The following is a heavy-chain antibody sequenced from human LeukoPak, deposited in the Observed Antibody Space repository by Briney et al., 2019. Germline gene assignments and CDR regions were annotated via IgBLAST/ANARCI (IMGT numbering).Heavy chain of an antibody. CDR1: GFTFSNAW. CDR2: IKSKSDGGTT. CDR3: TTDRSQQYYFDY. Sequence: GGSLRLSCAASGFTFSNAWMSWVRQAPGKGLEWVGRIKSKSDGGTTDYAAPVKGRFTISSDDSKNTLYLQMNSLKTEDTAVYYCTTDRSQQYYFDYWGQGTLVTVSS. D-gene: IGHD1/OR15-1a*01. J-gene: IGHJ4*02. V-gene: IGHV3-15*01.